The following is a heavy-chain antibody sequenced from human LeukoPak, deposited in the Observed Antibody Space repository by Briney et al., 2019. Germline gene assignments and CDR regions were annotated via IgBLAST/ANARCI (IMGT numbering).Heavy chain of an antibody. D-gene: IGHD6-13*01. CDR2: ISSSSSYI. J-gene: IGHJ6*02. V-gene: IGHV3-21*04. CDR3: ARAAAGTTGYYYYGMDV. CDR1: GFTFSSYS. Sequence: GGSLRLSCAASGFTFSSYSMNWVRQAPGKGLEWVSSISSSSSYIHYADSVKGRFTISRDNAKNSLYLQMNSLRAEDTAVYYCARAAAGTTGYYYYGMDVWGQGTTVTVSS.